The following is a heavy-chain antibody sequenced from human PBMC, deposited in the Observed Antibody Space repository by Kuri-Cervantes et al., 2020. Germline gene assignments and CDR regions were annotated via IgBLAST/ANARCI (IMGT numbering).Heavy chain of an antibody. D-gene: IGHD6-19*01. V-gene: IGHV4-34*01. Sequence: SETLSLTCTVSGGSISGYYWSWIRQPPGKGLEWIGEINHSGSTNYNPSLKSRVTISVDTSKNQFSLKLSSVTAADTAVYYCARARRSSGWYQNGNWFDPWGQGTLVTVSS. CDR2: INHSGST. CDR1: GGSISGYY. J-gene: IGHJ5*02. CDR3: ARARRSSGWYQNGNWFDP.